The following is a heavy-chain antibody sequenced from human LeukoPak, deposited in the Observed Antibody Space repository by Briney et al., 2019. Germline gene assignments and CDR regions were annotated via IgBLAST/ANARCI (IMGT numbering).Heavy chain of an antibody. D-gene: IGHD4-17*01. CDR3: ARTIPGDYGDYGYYFDY. V-gene: IGHV5-51*01. J-gene: IGHJ4*02. CDR2: IYPGDSDT. CDR1: GSSFTSYW. Sequence: GASLQISCKGSGSSFTSYWIGWVRQLPGKGLEWMGIIYPGDSDTKYSPSFQGQVTISADKSISTAYLQWSSLKASDTAMYYCARTIPGDYGDYGYYFDYWGQGTLVTVSS.